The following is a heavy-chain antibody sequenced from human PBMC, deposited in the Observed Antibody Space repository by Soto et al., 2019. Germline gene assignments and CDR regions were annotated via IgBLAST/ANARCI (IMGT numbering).Heavy chain of an antibody. CDR3: TRGHNWFSP. CDR1: GYTFTTFN. Sequence: QVQLVQSGAEVKKPGASVKVSCKASGYTFTTFNINWVRQATGQGLEWMGWTNPDSGHTGYAQKFQGRVTMTRDTSINTAYRELSRLTSEDTAIYYCTRGHNWFSPWGQGTLVTVSS. CDR2: TNPDSGHT. V-gene: IGHV1-8*01. J-gene: IGHJ5*02.